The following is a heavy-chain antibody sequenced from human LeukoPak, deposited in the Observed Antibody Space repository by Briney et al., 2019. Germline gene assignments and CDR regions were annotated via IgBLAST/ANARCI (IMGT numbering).Heavy chain of an antibody. V-gene: IGHV3-33*01. D-gene: IGHD4-11*01. Sequence: GRSLRLSCAASGFTFSSYGMHWVRQAPGKGLEWVAVIWYDGSNKYYADSVKGRFTISRDNAKNSLYLQMNSLRAEDTAVYYCGRDQGSNWGQGTLVAVSS. J-gene: IGHJ4*02. CDR2: IWYDGSNK. CDR3: GRDQGSN. CDR1: GFTFSSYG.